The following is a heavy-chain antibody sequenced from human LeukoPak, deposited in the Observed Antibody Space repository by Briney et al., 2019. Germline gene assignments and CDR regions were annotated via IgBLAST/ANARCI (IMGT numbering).Heavy chain of an antibody. D-gene: IGHD3-3*01. CDR3: ARGTYYDSAPRAFDV. J-gene: IGHJ3*01. CDR1: GYSISSGYY. Sequence: SETLSLTCTVSGYSISSGYYWGWIRQPPGKGLEWIGSIYHSGSTYYNPSLKSRVTISVDTSKNQFSLKLSSVTAADTAVYYCARGTYYDSAPRAFDVWGQGTMVSVSS. CDR2: IYHSGST. V-gene: IGHV4-38-2*02.